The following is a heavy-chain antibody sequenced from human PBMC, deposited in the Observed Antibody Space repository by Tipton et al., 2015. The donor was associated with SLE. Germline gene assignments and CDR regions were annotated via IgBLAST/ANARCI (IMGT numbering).Heavy chain of an antibody. D-gene: IGHD3-3*01. CDR3: AVASGYQYHDAFDI. V-gene: IGHV1-18*01. CDR2: ISAYNGNT. Sequence: QLVQSGAEVKKPGASVKVSCKASGYTFTSYGISWVRQAPGQGLEWMGWISAYNGNTNYAQKLQGRVTMTTDTSTSKAYMELRSLRSDDTAVYYCAVASGYQYHDAFDIWGQGTMVTVSS. J-gene: IGHJ3*02. CDR1: GYTFTSYG.